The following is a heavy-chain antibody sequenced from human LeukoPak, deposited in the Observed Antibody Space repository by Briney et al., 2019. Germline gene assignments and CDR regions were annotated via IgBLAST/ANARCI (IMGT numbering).Heavy chain of an antibody. CDR1: GGSLSSHH. J-gene: IGHJ5*02. CDR2: IYYSGST. Sequence: SETLSLTCTVSGGSLSSHHWSWIRQPPGKGLESIGYIYYSGSTNYNPSLKSRVTISVDTSNNQFSLNLSSVTAADTAVYYCARDGRYCSSTSCYGWFDPWGQGTLVTVSS. D-gene: IGHD2-2*01. CDR3: ARDGRYCSSTSCYGWFDP. V-gene: IGHV4-59*11.